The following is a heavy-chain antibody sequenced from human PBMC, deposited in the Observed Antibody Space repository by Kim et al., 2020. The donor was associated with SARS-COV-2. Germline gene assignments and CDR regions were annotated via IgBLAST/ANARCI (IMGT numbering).Heavy chain of an antibody. V-gene: IGHV3-23*03. J-gene: IGHJ6*02. CDR3: AKDSGGGYYYYYGMDV. D-gene: IGHD3-10*01. Sequence: DSVKGRITISRDDAKNTLYLQRNSRRAEDTAVYYCAKDSGGGYYYYYGMDVWGQGTTVTVSS.